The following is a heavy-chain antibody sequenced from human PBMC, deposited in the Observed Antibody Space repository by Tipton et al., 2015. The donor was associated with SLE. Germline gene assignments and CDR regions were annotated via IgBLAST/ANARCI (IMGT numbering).Heavy chain of an antibody. J-gene: IGHJ4*02. CDR2: IYSGSS. CDR1: GGSINTFF. Sequence: TLSLTCTVSGGSINTFFWSWIRQPPGKGLEWIGYIYSGSSYFIPSLRSRVSMSIDKSKNQFSLTMSSVTAADTAVYYCARHGAYSSSSGRFDYWGQGTLVTVSS. D-gene: IGHD6-6*01. CDR3: ARHGAYSSSSGRFDY. V-gene: IGHV4-59*01.